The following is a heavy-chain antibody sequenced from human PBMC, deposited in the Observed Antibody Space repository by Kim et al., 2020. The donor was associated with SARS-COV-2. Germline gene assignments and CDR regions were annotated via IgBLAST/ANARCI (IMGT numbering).Heavy chain of an antibody. CDR1: GFTVSSNY. J-gene: IGHJ6*02. V-gene: IGHV3-53*01. Sequence: GGSLRLSCAASGFTVSSNYMSWVRQAPGKGLEWVSVIYSGGSTYYADSVKGRFTISRDNSKNTLYLQMNSLRAEDTAVYYCARDLGSGSSYYYGMDVWGQGTTVTVSS. CDR3: ARDLGSGSSYYYGMDV. CDR2: IYSGGST. D-gene: IGHD3-10*01.